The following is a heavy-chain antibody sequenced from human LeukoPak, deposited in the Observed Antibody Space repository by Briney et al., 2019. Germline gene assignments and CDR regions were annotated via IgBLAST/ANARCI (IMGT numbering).Heavy chain of an antibody. CDR2: INHSGST. J-gene: IGHJ6*02. CDR1: GGSFSGYD. Sequence: SETLSLTCAVYGGSFSGYDWSWIRQPPGKGLEWIGEINHSGSTNYNPSLKSRVTISVDTSKNQFSLKLSSVTAADTAVYYCARGWGYCSSTSCYGPYYYYYYGMDVWGQGTTVTVSS. D-gene: IGHD2-2*01. V-gene: IGHV4-34*01. CDR3: ARGWGYCSSTSCYGPYYYYYYGMDV.